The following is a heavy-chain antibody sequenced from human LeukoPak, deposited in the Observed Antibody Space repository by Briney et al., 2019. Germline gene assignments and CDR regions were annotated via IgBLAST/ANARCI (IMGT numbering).Heavy chain of an antibody. CDR3: ARYLSSRCYLHY. CDR2: INPSGGST. CDR1: GYTFSTYY. Sequence: GASVKVSCKASGYTFSTYYMHWVRQAPGQGLEWMGIINPSGGSTSYAQKFQGRVTMTRDTSTSTVYMELSSLRSEDTAVYYCARYLSSRCYLHYWGQGTLITVSS. V-gene: IGHV1-46*01. D-gene: IGHD2-2*01. J-gene: IGHJ4*02.